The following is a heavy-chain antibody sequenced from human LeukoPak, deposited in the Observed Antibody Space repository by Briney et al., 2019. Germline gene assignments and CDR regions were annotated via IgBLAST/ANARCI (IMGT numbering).Heavy chain of an antibody. D-gene: IGHD5-12*01. Sequence: GSLRLSCVASGFTFSSYCMSWVRQAPGKGLEWVANIKQDGSEKYYVDSVKGLFTISRDNAKNSLYLQMNSLRAEDTAVYYCARVDIVATISKYYFDYWGQGTLVTVSS. V-gene: IGHV3-7*01. CDR3: ARVDIVATISKYYFDY. CDR2: IKQDGSEK. J-gene: IGHJ4*02. CDR1: GFTFSSYC.